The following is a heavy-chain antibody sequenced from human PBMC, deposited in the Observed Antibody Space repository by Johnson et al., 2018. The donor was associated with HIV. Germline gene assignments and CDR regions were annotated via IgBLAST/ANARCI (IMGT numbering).Heavy chain of an antibody. V-gene: IGHV3-66*01. J-gene: IGHJ3*02. CDR2: IYSGGDT. CDR1: GFTFIDHY. Sequence: VQLVESGGGLVKPGGSLRLSCAGSGFTFIDHYMSWVRQAPGKGLEWVSVIYSGGDTYYADSMRGRLTISRDNSKNTVYLQMNSLRAEDTAVYYCARAEPWDRRHYAFDIWGQGTVVTVSS. D-gene: IGHD1-1*01. CDR3: ARAEPWDRRHYAFDI.